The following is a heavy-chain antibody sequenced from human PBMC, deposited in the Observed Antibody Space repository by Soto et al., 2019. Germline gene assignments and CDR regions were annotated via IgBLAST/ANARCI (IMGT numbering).Heavy chain of an antibody. V-gene: IGHV1-3*01. J-gene: IGHJ4*02. Sequence: GASGKFSCKASGYTFTSYSMHWVRQAPGQRLEWMGWINAGNGNTKYSQKFQGRVTITRDTSASTAYMELSSLRSEDTAVYYCARGFLEWPLDYWGQGTLVTVSS. CDR3: ARGFLEWPLDY. CDR2: INAGNGNT. D-gene: IGHD3-3*01. CDR1: GYTFTSYS.